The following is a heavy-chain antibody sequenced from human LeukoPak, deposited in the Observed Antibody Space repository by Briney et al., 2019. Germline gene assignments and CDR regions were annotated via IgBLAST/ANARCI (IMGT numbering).Heavy chain of an antibody. D-gene: IGHD6-13*01. CDR1: GYSFTTYW. V-gene: IGHV5-51*01. CDR3: ARRLINLAAGGAFDI. J-gene: IGHJ3*02. Sequence: HGESLKISCKGSGYSFTTYWIGWVRQMPGKGLEWMGIIYPGDSDTRYSPSFQGQVTISADKSISTAYLQWSSLKASDTAMYYCARRLINLAAGGAFDIWGQGTMVTVSS. CDR2: IYPGDSDT.